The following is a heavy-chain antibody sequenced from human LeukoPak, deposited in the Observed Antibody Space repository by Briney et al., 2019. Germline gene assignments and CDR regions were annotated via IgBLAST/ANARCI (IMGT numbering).Heavy chain of an antibody. D-gene: IGHD1-1*01. CDR3: AKGERTTGTEFGFDY. Sequence: GGSLRLSCAASGFTLSSYWMSWVRQAPGKGLEWVSAISGSGGSTYYADSVKGRFTISRDNSKNTLYLQMNSLRAEDTAVYYCAKGERTTGTEFGFDYWGQGTLVTVSS. V-gene: IGHV3-23*01. CDR1: GFTLSSYW. J-gene: IGHJ4*02. CDR2: ISGSGGST.